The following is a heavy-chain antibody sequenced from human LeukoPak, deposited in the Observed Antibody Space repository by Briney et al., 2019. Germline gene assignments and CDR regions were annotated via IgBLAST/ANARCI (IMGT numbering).Heavy chain of an antibody. CDR3: ARDLWFGDPNWFDP. V-gene: IGHV3-48*03. J-gene: IGHJ5*02. CDR2: ISGSGSAI. D-gene: IGHD3-10*01. CDR1: GFTFSSYE. Sequence: GGSLRLSCAASGFTFSSYEMNWVRQAPGKGLEWVSYISGSGSAIYYADSVKGRFTISRDNAKNSLYLQMNSLRAEDTAVYYCARDLWFGDPNWFDPWGQGTLVTVSS.